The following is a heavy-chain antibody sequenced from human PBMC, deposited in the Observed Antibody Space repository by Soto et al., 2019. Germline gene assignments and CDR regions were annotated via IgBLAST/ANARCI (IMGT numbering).Heavy chain of an antibody. CDR1: GGSFSGYY. CDR2: INHSGST. CDR3: ATANWSHHYFDP. D-gene: IGHD1-1*01. V-gene: IGHV4-34*01. J-gene: IGHJ5*02. Sequence: PSEALSITCALYGGSFSGYYWTWLRQPPGKGLEWIGEINHSGSTNYNPSLKSRVTISVDTSKNQFSLKVTSVTAADTAVYYCATANWSHHYFDPWGQGTLVTVSS.